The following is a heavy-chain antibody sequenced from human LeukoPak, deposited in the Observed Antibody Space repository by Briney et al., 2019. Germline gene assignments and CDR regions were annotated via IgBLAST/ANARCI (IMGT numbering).Heavy chain of an antibody. Sequence: GGSLRLSCAASGFTFSSYGMHWVRQAPGKGLEWVAFIRYDGSNKYYADSVKGRFTISRDNSKNTLYLQMGSLRAEDMAVYYCARELPFDYWGQGTLVTVSS. CDR3: ARELPFDY. CDR1: GFTFSSYG. CDR2: IRYDGSNK. J-gene: IGHJ4*02. V-gene: IGHV3-30*02.